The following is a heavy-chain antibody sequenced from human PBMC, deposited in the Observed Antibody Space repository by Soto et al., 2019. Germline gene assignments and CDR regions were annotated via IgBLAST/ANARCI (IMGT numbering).Heavy chain of an antibody. J-gene: IGHJ4*02. D-gene: IGHD3-3*01. Sequence: QITLNESGPSVVNPAEPLTLTCTFSGFSLTTSGVGVGWFRQSPGKAPEWLALIYWDDDKRYSASLKSRLTITTDTPKNQVVLRIASVDRADTSNYYSALWIIRTVFGVVTPTAIYFDSWVQGTPVAVPS. V-gene: IGHV2-5*02. CDR2: IYWDDDK. CDR3: ALWIIRTVFGVVTPTAIYFDS. CDR1: GFSLTTSGVG.